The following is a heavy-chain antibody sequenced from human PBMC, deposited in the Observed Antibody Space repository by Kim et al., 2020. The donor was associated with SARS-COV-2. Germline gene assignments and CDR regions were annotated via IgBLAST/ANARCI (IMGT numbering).Heavy chain of an antibody. J-gene: IGHJ4*02. CDR3: AKDWGYSYGSFFDY. CDR2: IWYDGSNK. Sequence: GGSLRLSCAASGFTFSSYGMHWVRQAPGKGLEWVAVIWYDGSNKYYADSVKGRFTISRDNSKNTLYLQMNSLRAEDTAVYYCAKDWGYSYGSFFDYWGQGTLVTVSS. CDR1: GFTFSSYG. V-gene: IGHV3-33*06. D-gene: IGHD5-18*01.